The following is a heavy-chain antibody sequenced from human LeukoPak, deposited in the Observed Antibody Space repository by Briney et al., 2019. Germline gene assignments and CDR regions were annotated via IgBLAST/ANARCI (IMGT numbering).Heavy chain of an antibody. Sequence: SETLSLTCAVYGGSFSGYYWSWIRQPPGKGLEWIGEINHSGSTNYNPSLKSRVTISVDTSKNQFSLKLSSVTAADTAVYYCAREGNGDYLRYFDYWGQGTLVTVSS. CDR1: GGSFSGYY. D-gene: IGHD4-17*01. CDR2: INHSGST. J-gene: IGHJ4*02. CDR3: AREGNGDYLRYFDY. V-gene: IGHV4-34*01.